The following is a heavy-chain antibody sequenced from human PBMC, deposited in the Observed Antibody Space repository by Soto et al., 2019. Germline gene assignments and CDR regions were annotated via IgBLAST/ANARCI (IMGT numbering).Heavy chain of an antibody. CDR2: IYPGDSDT. CDR3: ARHPPPTVTTSIYYYYGMDV. V-gene: IGHV5-51*01. CDR1: GYSFTSYW. Sequence: GESLKISCKGSGYSFTSYWIGWVRQMPGEGLEWMGIIYPGDSDTRYSPSFQGQVTISADKSISTAYLQWSSLKASDTAMYYCARHPPPTVTTSIYYYYGMDVWGQGTTVTVSS. D-gene: IGHD4-4*01. J-gene: IGHJ6*02.